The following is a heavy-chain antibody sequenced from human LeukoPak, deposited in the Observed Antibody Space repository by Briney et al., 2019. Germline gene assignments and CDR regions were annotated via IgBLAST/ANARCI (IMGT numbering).Heavy chain of an antibody. CDR2: INPNSGGT. Sequence: ASVKVSCKASGYTFTSYDINWVRQAPGQGLEWMGWINPNSGGTNYAQKFQGRVTMTRDTSISTAYMELSRLRSDDTAVYYCARDYSSSSYYWGQGTLVTVSS. D-gene: IGHD6-13*01. CDR1: GYTFTSYD. V-gene: IGHV1-2*02. CDR3: ARDYSSSSYY. J-gene: IGHJ4*02.